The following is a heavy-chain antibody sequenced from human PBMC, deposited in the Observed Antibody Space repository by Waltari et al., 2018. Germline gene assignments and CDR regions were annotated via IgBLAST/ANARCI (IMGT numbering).Heavy chain of an antibody. Sequence: QVQLQESGTGLVKPSQTRSLTCTVSGGSISSGGYYWSWLRKHPGKGLEWIGYIYYSGSTYYNPSLKSRVTISVDTSKNQFSLKLSSVTAADTAVYYCARATNYYGSGSYCKFDYWGQGTLVTVSS. J-gene: IGHJ4*02. CDR2: IYYSGST. CDR1: GGSISSGGYY. D-gene: IGHD3-10*01. CDR3: ARATNYYGSGSYCKFDY. V-gene: IGHV4-31*03.